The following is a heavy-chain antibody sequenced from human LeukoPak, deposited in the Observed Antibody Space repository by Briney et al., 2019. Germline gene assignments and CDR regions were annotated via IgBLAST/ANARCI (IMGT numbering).Heavy chain of an antibody. V-gene: IGHV4-59*12. CDR1: GGSISSYY. CDR2: IYYSGST. J-gene: IGHJ4*02. D-gene: IGHD1-26*01. CDR3: ARLYSGSYIY. Sequence: SETLSLTCTVSGGSISSYYWSWIRQPPGKGLEWIGYIYYSGSTNYNPPLKSRVTISVDTSKNQFSLKLSSVTAADTAVYYCARLYSGSYIYWGQGTLVTVSS.